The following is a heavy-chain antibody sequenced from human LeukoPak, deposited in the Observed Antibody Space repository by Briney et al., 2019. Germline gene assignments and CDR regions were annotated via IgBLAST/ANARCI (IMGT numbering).Heavy chain of an antibody. V-gene: IGHV3-20*04. Sequence: GGSLRLSCAASGFTFDDYGMSWVRQAPGKGLEWVSGINWNGGSTGYADSVKGRFTISRDNAKNSLYLQMNSLRAEDTALYYCARGPAYCDSSGYYYDYWGQGPRVPVSS. CDR2: INWNGGST. J-gene: IGHJ4*02. D-gene: IGHD3-22*01. CDR3: ARGPAYCDSSGYYYDY. CDR1: GFTFDDYG.